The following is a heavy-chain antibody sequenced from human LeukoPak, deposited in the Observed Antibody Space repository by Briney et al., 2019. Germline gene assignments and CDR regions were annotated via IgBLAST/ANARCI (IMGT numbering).Heavy chain of an antibody. Sequence: SETLSLTCAVSGGSISSSNWWSWVRQPPGKGLEWIGEIYHSGSTNYNPSLKSRVTISVDKTKNQFSLKLSSVTAADTAVYYCARANRXLFFGGNFDYWGQGTLVTVSS. CDR3: ARANRXLFFGGNFDY. J-gene: IGHJ4*02. CDR2: IYHSGST. D-gene: IGHD3-16*01. V-gene: IGHV4-4*02. CDR1: GGSISSSNW.